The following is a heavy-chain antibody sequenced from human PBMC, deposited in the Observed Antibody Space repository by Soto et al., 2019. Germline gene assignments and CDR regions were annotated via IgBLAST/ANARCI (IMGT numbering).Heavy chain of an antibody. D-gene: IGHD3-10*01. V-gene: IGHV1-46*01. J-gene: IGHJ6*02. CDR2: INPSGGST. CDR1: GYTFTSYY. Sequence: ASVKVCCKACGYTFTSYYMHWVRQAPGHWLEWMGIINPSGGSTSDAQNFQGRVTMTRDTSTSTVYMELSSLRSEDTAVYYCARERDYGSGSYFYYYYYGMDVWGQGTTVTVSS. CDR3: ARERDYGSGSYFYYYYYGMDV.